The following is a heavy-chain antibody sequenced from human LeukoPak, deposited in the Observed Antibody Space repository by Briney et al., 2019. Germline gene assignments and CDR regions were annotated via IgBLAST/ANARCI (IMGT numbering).Heavy chain of an antibody. D-gene: IGHD6-19*01. CDR2: IRYDGSNK. V-gene: IGHV3-30*02. CDR3: AKDIYSSGGVLWYFDL. J-gene: IGHJ2*01. Sequence: PGGSLRLSCAASGFTFSSYGMHWVRQAPGKGLEWVAFIRYDGSNKYYADSVKGRFTISRDNSKNTPYLQMNSLRAEDTAVYYCAKDIYSSGGVLWYFDLWGRGTLVTVSS. CDR1: GFTFSSYG.